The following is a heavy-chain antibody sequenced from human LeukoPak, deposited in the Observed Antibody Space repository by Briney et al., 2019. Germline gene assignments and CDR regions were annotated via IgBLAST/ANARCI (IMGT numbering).Heavy chain of an antibody. CDR1: GFTFSSYA. CDR2: ISGSGGST. J-gene: IGHJ4*02. Sequence: PGGSLRLSCAASGFTFSSYAMSWVRQAPGKGLEWVSAISGSGGSTYYADSVKGRFTISRDNSKNTLYLQMNSLRAEDTAVYYCAKSDYDSSGYYYVAYYFDYWGQGTLVTVSS. D-gene: IGHD3-22*01. CDR3: AKSDYDSSGYYYVAYYFDY. V-gene: IGHV3-23*01.